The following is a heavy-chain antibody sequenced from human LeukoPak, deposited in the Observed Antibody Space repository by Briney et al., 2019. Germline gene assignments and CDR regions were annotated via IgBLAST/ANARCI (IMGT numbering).Heavy chain of an antibody. CDR2: LDPNRGGT. Sequence: ALVKVSCKVSGSSFTDQSLHWVRQAPGQGLQWMGWLDPNRGGTDFSPEFQGRVTMLADKSTNTAYMVLSRLTSDDTAIYYCSRGAAGDFWGRGTLVTVSS. V-gene: IGHV1-2*02. CDR3: SRGAAGDF. D-gene: IGHD2-15*01. CDR1: GSSFTDQS. J-gene: IGHJ4*02.